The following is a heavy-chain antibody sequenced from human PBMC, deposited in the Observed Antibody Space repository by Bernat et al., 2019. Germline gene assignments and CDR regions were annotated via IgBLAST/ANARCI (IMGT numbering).Heavy chain of an antibody. Sequence: QVQLVESGGGVVQPGRSLRLSCAASGFTFSSYGMHWVRQAPGKGLEWVAVIWYDGSNKYYADSVKGRFTISRDNSKNTLYLQMNSLRAEDTAVYYCASSSRGLWFGEFNDAFDIWGQGTMVTVSS. CDR2: IWYDGSNK. CDR1: GFTFSSYG. D-gene: IGHD3-10*01. CDR3: ASSSRGLWFGEFNDAFDI. J-gene: IGHJ3*02. V-gene: IGHV3-33*01.